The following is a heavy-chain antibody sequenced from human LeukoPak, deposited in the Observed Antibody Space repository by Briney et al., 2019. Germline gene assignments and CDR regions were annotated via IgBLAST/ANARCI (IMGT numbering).Heavy chain of an antibody. CDR1: GGTFSSYA. J-gene: IGHJ4*02. Sequence: SVKVSCKASGGTFSSYAISWVRQAPGQGLERMGGIIPIFGTANYAQKFQGRVTITADESTSTAYMELSSLRSEDTAVYYCARGPYYYDSSGYYPLDYWGQGTLVTVSS. V-gene: IGHV1-69*13. CDR2: IIPIFGTA. D-gene: IGHD3-22*01. CDR3: ARGPYYYDSSGYYPLDY.